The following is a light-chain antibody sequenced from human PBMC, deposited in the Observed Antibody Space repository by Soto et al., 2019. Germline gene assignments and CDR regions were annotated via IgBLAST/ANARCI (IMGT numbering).Light chain of an antibody. Sequence: EIVLTQSPGTLSLSPGERATLSCWASQSVSSYLAWYQQKPGQAPRLLIYDASNRATGIPARFSGSGSGTDFTLTISSLEPEDFAIYYCQQRSNWPSTLGGGTKVEIK. CDR3: QQRSNWPST. CDR2: DAS. V-gene: IGKV3-11*01. CDR1: QSVSSY. J-gene: IGKJ4*01.